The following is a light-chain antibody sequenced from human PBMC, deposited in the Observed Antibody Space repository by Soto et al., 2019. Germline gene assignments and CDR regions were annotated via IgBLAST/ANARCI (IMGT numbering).Light chain of an antibody. CDR2: EVS. V-gene: IGLV2-8*01. J-gene: IGLJ2*01. Sequence: QSVLTQPPSASGSPGQSVTISCTGTSSDVGGYNYVSWYQQHPGKAPKVMIYEVSKRPSGVPDRFSGSKSGNTASLTVSGLQAEDEADYYCSSYAVSNNLVLGGGTKLTVL. CDR3: SSYAVSNNLV. CDR1: SSDVGGYNY.